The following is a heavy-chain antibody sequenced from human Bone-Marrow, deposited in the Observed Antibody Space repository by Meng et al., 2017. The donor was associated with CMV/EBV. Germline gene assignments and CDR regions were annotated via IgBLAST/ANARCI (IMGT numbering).Heavy chain of an antibody. Sequence: GESLKISCAASGFTASSNYMGWVRQAPGKGLEWGSVIYSGGSTYYADSVKGRFTISRDNSKNTLYLQMNSLRAEDTAVYYCAKDPFTYYYDSSGYLYYFDYWGQGTLVTVSS. CDR3: AKDPFTYYYDSSGYLYYFDY. CDR1: GFTASSNY. CDR2: IYSGGST. D-gene: IGHD3-22*01. J-gene: IGHJ4*01. V-gene: IGHV3-66*02.